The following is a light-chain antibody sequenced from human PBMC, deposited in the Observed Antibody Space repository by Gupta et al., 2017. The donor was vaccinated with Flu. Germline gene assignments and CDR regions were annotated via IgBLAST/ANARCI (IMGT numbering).Light chain of an antibody. Sequence: PSTLSASVGDRVTITCRASQSISSWLAWYQQKPGKAPKLLIYKASSLDSGVPSRFSGSGSGTEFTLTITSLQPEDFATYYCQQYNTYLWTFGQGTKVEIK. CDR3: QQYNTYLWT. V-gene: IGKV1-5*03. CDR2: KAS. J-gene: IGKJ1*01. CDR1: QSISSW.